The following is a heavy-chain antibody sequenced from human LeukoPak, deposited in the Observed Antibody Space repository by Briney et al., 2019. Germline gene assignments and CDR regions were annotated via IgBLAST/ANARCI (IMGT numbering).Heavy chain of an antibody. V-gene: IGHV4-39*07. D-gene: IGHD1-26*01. CDR3: ARLVGAHVHFDL. J-gene: IGHJ4*02. CDR2: IYYSGST. Sequence: SETLSLTCTVSGGSISSSSYYWGWIRQPPGKGLEWIGSIYYSGSTYYNPSLKSRVTISVDTSKNQFSLKLSSVTAADTAVYYCARLVGAHVHFDLWGQGILVTVSS. CDR1: GGSISSSSYY.